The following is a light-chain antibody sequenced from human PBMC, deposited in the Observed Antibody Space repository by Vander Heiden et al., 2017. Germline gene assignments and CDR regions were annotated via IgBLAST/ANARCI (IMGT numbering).Light chain of an antibody. Sequence: DIQMTPSPSSLSASVGDRVTITCRASQSISSYLNWYQQKPGKAPKLLIYAASSLQRGGRSRFSGSGAGTDFNLIISSRQPEDFATYYCQQRYRNPRAYTFGQGTKVXIK. CDR1: QSISSY. CDR3: QQRYRNPRAYT. CDR2: AAS. J-gene: IGKJ2*01. V-gene: IGKV1-39*01.